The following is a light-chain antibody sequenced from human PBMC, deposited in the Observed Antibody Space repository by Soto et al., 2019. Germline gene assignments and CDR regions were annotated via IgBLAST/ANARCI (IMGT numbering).Light chain of an antibody. V-gene: IGLV1-51*01. CDR2: DNN. Sequence: QSVLTQPPSVSAAPGQKVTISCSGTSSDIGNNDVSWYQQFPGTAPKLLIHDNNKRPSGIPDRFSGSKSGTSATLGIAGLQTGDEAEYYCGTWDRSLSAVVFGGGTKVTVL. CDR1: SSDIGNND. J-gene: IGLJ2*01. CDR3: GTWDRSLSAVV.